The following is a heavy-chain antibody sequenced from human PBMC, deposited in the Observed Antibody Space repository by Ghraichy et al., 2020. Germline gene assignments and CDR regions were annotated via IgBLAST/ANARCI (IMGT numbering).Heavy chain of an antibody. Sequence: GGSLRLSCTASGFTFGDYAMSWFRQAPGKGLEWVGFIRSKAYGGTTEYAASVKGRFTISRDDSKSIAYLQMNSLKTEDTAVYYCTSIGVYDFWSGYYKEDYWGQGTLVTVSS. CDR1: GFTFGDYA. CDR3: TSIGVYDFWSGYYKEDY. CDR2: IRSKAYGGTT. D-gene: IGHD3-3*01. J-gene: IGHJ4*02. V-gene: IGHV3-49*03.